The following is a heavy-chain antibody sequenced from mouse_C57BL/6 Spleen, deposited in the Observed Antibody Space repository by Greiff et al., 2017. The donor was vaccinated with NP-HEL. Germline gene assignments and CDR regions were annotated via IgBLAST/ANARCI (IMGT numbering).Heavy chain of an antibody. CDR3: AREATVVATYPDY. D-gene: IGHD1-1*01. V-gene: IGHV5-4*01. CDR1: GFTFSSYA. J-gene: IGHJ2*01. CDR2: ISDGGSYT. Sequence: EVKLVESGGGLVKPGGSLKLSCAASGFTFSSYAMSWVRQTPEKRLEWVATISDGGSYTYYPDNVKGRFTISRDNAKNNLYLQMSHLKSEDTAMYYCAREATVVATYPDYWGQGTTLTVSS.